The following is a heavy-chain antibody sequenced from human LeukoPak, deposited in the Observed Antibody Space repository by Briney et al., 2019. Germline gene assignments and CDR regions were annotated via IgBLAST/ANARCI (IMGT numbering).Heavy chain of an antibody. CDR3: AIMHGYYDGTGYWVQ. V-gene: IGHV3-30*03. CDR1: GFTFSSYG. D-gene: IGHD3-22*01. J-gene: IGHJ1*01. CDR2: ISYHGSNK. Sequence: GGSLRLSCAASGFTFSSYGMHWVRQAPGKGLEWVAVISYHGSNKYYADSVKGRFTISRDNSKNTLYLQMNSLRDEDTAVYYCAIMHGYYDGTGYWVQWGQGTLVTVSS.